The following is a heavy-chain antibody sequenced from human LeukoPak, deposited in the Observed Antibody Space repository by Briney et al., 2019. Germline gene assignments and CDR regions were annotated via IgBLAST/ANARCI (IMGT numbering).Heavy chain of an antibody. Sequence: PGGSRILSCAAPGFLFSSYAMSWVRQAPAKGLEWVSAISGSGGSTYYADSVKGRFTISRDNSKNTLYLQMNSLRAEDTAVYYCAKDGKFYWGQGTLVTVSS. J-gene: IGHJ4*02. CDR3: AKDGKFY. V-gene: IGHV3-23*01. CDR2: ISGSGGST. CDR1: GFLFSSYA.